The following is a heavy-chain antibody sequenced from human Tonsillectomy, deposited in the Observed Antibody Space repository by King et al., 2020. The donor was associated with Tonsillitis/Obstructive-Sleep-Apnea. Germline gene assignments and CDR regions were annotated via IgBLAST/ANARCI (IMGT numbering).Heavy chain of an antibody. CDR2: ISSNGGST. CDR1: GFTFSSYA. Sequence: VQLVESGGGLVQPGGSLRLSCSASGFTFSSYAMHWVRQAPGKGLEYVSAISSNGGSTYYADSVKGRFTISRDNPKNTLYLQMSSLRAEDTAVYYCVKDPAFKYGSCLGGNCGYFDYWGQGTLVTVSS. V-gene: IGHV3-64D*06. J-gene: IGHJ4*02. CDR3: VKDPAFKYGSCLGGNCGYFDY. D-gene: IGHD2-15*01.